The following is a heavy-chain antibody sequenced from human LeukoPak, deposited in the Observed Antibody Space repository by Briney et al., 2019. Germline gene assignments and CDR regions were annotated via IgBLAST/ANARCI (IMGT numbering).Heavy chain of an antibody. CDR2: IYYSGST. V-gene: IGHV4-39*01. Sequence: SETLSLTCTVSGGSISSSSYYWGWIRQPPGKGLEWIGSIYYSGSTYYNPSLKSRVTISVDTSKNQFSLKLSSVTAADTAVYYCARTGMVATLHYFDYWGQGTLVTVSS. D-gene: IGHD5-12*01. CDR3: ARTGMVATLHYFDY. J-gene: IGHJ4*02. CDR1: GGSISSSSYY.